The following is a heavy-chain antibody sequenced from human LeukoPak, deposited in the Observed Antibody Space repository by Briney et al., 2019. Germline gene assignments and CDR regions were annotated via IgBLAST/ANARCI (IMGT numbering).Heavy chain of an antibody. CDR3: ARVFCRSTSCYMFVRGYYYRDV. Sequence: GGSLRLSCAASGFTFSSYSMNWVRQAPGKGLEWVSSISSSSSYIYYADSVKGRLTISRDNAKNSLYLQMNSLRAKDTAVYYCARVFCRSTSCYMFVRGYYYRDVWGKGTTVTVSS. J-gene: IGHJ6*03. V-gene: IGHV3-21*01. CDR1: GFTFSSYS. D-gene: IGHD2-2*02. CDR2: ISSSSSYI.